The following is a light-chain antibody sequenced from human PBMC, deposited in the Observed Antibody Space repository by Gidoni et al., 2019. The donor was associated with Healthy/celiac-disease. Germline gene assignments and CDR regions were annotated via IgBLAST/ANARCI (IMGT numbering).Light chain of an antibody. CDR3: QSADSSGSVV. Sequence: SYELTQPPSVSVSPGQTARITCSGDALPKQYAYWYQQKPGQAPVLVIYKDSERPSGIPERFSGSSSGTTVTLTISGVQAEDEADYYCQSADSSGSVVFGGGTKLTX. CDR1: ALPKQY. CDR2: KDS. V-gene: IGLV3-25*03. J-gene: IGLJ2*01.